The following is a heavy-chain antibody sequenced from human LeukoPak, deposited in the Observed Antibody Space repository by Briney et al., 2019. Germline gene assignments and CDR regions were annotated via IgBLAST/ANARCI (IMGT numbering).Heavy chain of an antibody. V-gene: IGHV4-39*07. D-gene: IGHD2-15*01. CDR3: ARGVVVAASGIYYYYGMDV. Sequence: SETLSLTCTVSGGSISSSSYYWDWIRQPPGKGLEWIGSIYYSGTTYYNPSLKSRVTISVDTSKNQFSLKLSSVTAADTAVYYCARGVVVAASGIYYYYGMDVWGQGTTVTVSS. J-gene: IGHJ6*02. CDR1: GGSISSSSYY. CDR2: IYYSGTT.